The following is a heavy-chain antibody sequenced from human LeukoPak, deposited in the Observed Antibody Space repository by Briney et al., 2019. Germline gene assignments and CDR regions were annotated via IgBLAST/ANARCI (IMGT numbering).Heavy chain of an antibody. J-gene: IGHJ3*02. CDR2: IYYSGST. CDR1: GYSISSGYY. D-gene: IGHD1-1*01. Sequence: PSETLSLTCTVSGYSISSGYYWGWIRQPPGKGLEWIGSIYYSGSTYYNPSLKSRVTISVDTSKNQFSLKLSSVTAADTAVYYCARVHNWNDKIDYDAFDIWGQGTMVTVSS. CDR3: ARVHNWNDKIDYDAFDI. V-gene: IGHV4-38-2*02.